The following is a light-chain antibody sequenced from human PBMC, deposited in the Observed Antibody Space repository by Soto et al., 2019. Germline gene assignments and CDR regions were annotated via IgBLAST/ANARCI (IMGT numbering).Light chain of an antibody. CDR2: RNN. Sequence: QLVLTQPPSASGTPGQRVTISCSGSSSNIGSNYVYWYQQLPGTAPKLLIYRNNQRPSGVPDRFSGSKSGTSASLAISGLRSEDEADYYCAAWDDSLSVNVVFGGGTKVTVL. CDR1: SSNIGSNY. J-gene: IGLJ2*01. V-gene: IGLV1-47*01. CDR3: AAWDDSLSVNVV.